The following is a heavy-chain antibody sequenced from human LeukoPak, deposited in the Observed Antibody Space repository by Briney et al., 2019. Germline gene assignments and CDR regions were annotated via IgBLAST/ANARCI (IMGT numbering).Heavy chain of an antibody. CDR1: GGSITISDYY. CDR2: ISHTETT. D-gene: IGHD6-6*01. V-gene: IGHV4-39*01. Sequence: PSETLSLTCTVSGGSITISDYYWGWIRLPPGKGLEWIGTISHTETTYYNPSLQSRVTISVDKSKNQFSLKLSSVTAADTAVYYCATREHHVLRTPGDYWGQGTLVTVSS. CDR3: ATREHHVLRTPGDY. J-gene: IGHJ4*02.